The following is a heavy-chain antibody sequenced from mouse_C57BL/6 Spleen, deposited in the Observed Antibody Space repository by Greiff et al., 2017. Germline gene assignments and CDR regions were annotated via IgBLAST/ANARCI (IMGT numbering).Heavy chain of an antibody. CDR3: ARRDYEWDFDV. J-gene: IGHJ1*03. Sequence: QVQLQQPGAELVMPGASVKLSCKASGYTFTSYWMHWVKQRPGQGLEWIGEIDPSDSYTNYNQKFKGKSTLTVDKSSSTAYMQLSSLTSEDSAVYYWARRDYEWDFDVWGTGTTVTVSS. CDR1: GYTFTSYW. D-gene: IGHD1-1*01. V-gene: IGHV1-69*01. CDR2: IDPSDSYT.